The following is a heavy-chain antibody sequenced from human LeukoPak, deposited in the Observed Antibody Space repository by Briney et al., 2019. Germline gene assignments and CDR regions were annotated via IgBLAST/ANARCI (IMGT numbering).Heavy chain of an antibody. D-gene: IGHD3-9*01. CDR2: IYTSGST. Sequence: TLSLTCTVSGGSISSGSYYWSWIRQPAGKGLEWIGRIYTSGSTNYNPSLKSRVTISVDTSKNQFSLKLSSVTAADTAVYYCARGLDWLLYFDYWGQGTLVTVSS. CDR1: GGSISSGSYY. J-gene: IGHJ4*02. V-gene: IGHV4-61*02. CDR3: ARGLDWLLYFDY.